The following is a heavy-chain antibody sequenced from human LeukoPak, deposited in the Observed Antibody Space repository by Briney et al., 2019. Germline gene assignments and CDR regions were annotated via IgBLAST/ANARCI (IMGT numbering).Heavy chain of an antibody. CDR1: GFSFSTYW. V-gene: IGHV3-7*03. Sequence: GGSLRLSCAASGFSFSTYWMSWVRQAPGKGLEWVANIKQDGNEKYYADSVKGRFTISRDNSKNSLYLQMNSLRTEDTALYYCAKDIYYYGSGAGVDYWGQGTLVTVSS. CDR2: IKQDGNEK. CDR3: AKDIYYYGSGAGVDY. D-gene: IGHD3-10*01. J-gene: IGHJ4*02.